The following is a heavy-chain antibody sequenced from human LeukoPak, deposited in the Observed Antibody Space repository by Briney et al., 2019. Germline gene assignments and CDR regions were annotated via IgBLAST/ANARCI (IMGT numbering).Heavy chain of an antibody. CDR1: GFSFSRYG. V-gene: IGHV3-30*02. Sequence: PGGSLRLSCAASGFSFSRYGMHWVRQAPGKGLEWVTFIRSDGSDEYYADSVKGRFTISRDESKNTLYLQMNSLRAEDTALYYCAKNPYSNYVGFDYWGRGTLVSVSS. CDR3: AKNPYSNYVGFDY. CDR2: IRSDGSDE. J-gene: IGHJ4*02. D-gene: IGHD4-11*01.